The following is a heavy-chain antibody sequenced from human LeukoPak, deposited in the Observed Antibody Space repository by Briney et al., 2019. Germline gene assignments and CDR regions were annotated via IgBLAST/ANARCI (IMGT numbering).Heavy chain of an antibody. J-gene: IGHJ4*02. V-gene: IGHV3-53*04. CDR2: IYSGGST. CDR3: ARAPEWLIFDY. Sequence: PGGSLRLSCAASGFTVSSNYMSWVRQAPGKGLGWVSVIYSGGSTYYADSVKGRFNISRHNSKNTLYLQMNSLRAEDTAVYYCARAPEWLIFDYWGQGTLVTVSS. D-gene: IGHD6-19*01. CDR1: GFTVSSNY.